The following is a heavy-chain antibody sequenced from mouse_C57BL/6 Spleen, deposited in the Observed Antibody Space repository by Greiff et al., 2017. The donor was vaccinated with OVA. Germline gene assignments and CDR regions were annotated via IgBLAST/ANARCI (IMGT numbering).Heavy chain of an antibody. CDR2: INPYNGGT. V-gene: IGHV1-19*01. Sequence: DVQLQESGPVLVKPGASVKMSCKASGYTFTDYYMNWVKQSHGKSLEWIGVINPYNGGTSYNQKFKGKATLTVDKSSSTAYMELNSLTSEDSAVYYCARAGIITTVGDYWGQGTTLTVSS. CDR1: GYTFTDYY. J-gene: IGHJ2*01. D-gene: IGHD1-1*01. CDR3: ARAGIITTVGDY.